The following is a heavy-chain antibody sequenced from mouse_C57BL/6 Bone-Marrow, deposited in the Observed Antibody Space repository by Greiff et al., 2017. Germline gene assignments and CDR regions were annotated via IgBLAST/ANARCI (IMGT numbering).Heavy chain of an antibody. CDR1: GYTFTSYW. Sequence: QVQLQQPGAELVMPGASVKLSCKASGYTFTSYWMHWVKQRPGQGLEWIGEIDPSDSYTNYNQKFKGKSTLTVDKSSSTAYMQLSSLTSEDSAVYYCEKLGPRPWFAYWGQGTLVTVSA. CDR3: EKLGPRPWFAY. V-gene: IGHV1-69*01. J-gene: IGHJ3*01. CDR2: IDPSDSYT. D-gene: IGHD4-1*01.